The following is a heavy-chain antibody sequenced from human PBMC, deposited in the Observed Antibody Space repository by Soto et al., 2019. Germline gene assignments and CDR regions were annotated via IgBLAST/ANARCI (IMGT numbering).Heavy chain of an antibody. CDR2: INSDGKRP. CDR1: GFSLSDYW. J-gene: IGHJ3*02. Sequence: EVQLVXSGGGLVQPGGSLRLSCAASGFSLSDYWMHWVRQAPGKGLVWVSRINSDGKRPNYADFVKGRSXXSXXXAKXXXXXXXXXXXXXXXXXXXXXRFVTALDGFDIWGQGTKVAVSS. V-gene: IGHV3-74*01. CDR3: XRFVTALDGFDI. D-gene: IGHD2-15*01.